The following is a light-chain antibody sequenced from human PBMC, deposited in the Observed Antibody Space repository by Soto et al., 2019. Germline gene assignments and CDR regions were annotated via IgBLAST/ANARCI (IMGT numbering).Light chain of an antibody. CDR2: DAS. Sequence: DIQMTQSPSTLSVSVGDRVTITCRASQSINRWLVWYQQKPGKAPKVLIFDASILASGVPSRFSGSGSGTEFTLTISSLQPDDFATYYCQQYNNYLTWTFGQGTKVDIK. CDR3: QQYNNYLTWT. J-gene: IGKJ1*01. V-gene: IGKV1-5*01. CDR1: QSINRW.